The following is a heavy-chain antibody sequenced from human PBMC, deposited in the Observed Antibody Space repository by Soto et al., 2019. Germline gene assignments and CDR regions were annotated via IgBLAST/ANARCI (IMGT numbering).Heavy chain of an antibody. J-gene: IGHJ4*02. CDR3: AKDRGGSSPLAFDY. Sequence: EVQLLESGGGLVQPGESLRLSCAASGFAFSSYAMSWVRQAPGKGLEWVSTISGSGGSTYYADSVKGRFTISRDNSKNTLYLQMNSLRAEDTAVYYCAKDRGGSSPLAFDYWGQGTLVTVSS. CDR2: ISGSGGST. D-gene: IGHD1-26*01. V-gene: IGHV3-23*01. CDR1: GFAFSSYA.